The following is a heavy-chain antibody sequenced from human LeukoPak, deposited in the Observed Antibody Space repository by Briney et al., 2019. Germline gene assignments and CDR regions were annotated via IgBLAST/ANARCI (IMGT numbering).Heavy chain of an antibody. CDR3: AKDLYDYVWGSYRSRDAY. V-gene: IGHV3-30*02. CDR2: IRYDGSNK. CDR1: GFTFSSYG. D-gene: IGHD3-16*02. Sequence: GGSLRLSCAASGFTFSSYGMHWVRQAPGKGLEWVAFIRYDGSNKYYADSVKGRFTISRDNSKNTLYLQMNSLRAEDTAVYYCAKDLYDYVWGSYRSRDAYWGQGTLVTVSS. J-gene: IGHJ4*02.